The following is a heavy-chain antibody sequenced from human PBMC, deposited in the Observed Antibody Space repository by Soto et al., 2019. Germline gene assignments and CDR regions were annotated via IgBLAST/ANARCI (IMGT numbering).Heavy chain of an antibody. V-gene: IGHV1-2*04. CDR1: GYTFSDYY. Sequence: SVKVSCKACGYTFSDYYIHWVRQAPGQGLEWMGWINPNHGGTNYAQRFQGWVTMTRDTSITTAYMELTSLKSDDTAMYYCARDLLKMGTTPYQFQYCGQPTLFTVS. CDR3: ARDLLKMGTTPYQFQY. D-gene: IGHD3-16*01. CDR2: INPNHGGT. J-gene: IGHJ4*02.